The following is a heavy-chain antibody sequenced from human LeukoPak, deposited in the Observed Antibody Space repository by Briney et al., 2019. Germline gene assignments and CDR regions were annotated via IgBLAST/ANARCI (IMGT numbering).Heavy chain of an antibody. CDR1: GFTFSNYW. J-gene: IGHJ4*02. CDR2: INRDGSST. CDR3: ATPGSTAARRDY. V-gene: IGHV3-74*01. Sequence: PGGSLRLSCAASGFTFSNYWMHWVRQAPGKGLVWVSRINRDGSSTNYADSVKGRFTISRDNAKNTLYLQVNSLRVEDTAVYYCATPGSTAARRDYWGQGTLVTVSS. D-gene: IGHD6-6*01.